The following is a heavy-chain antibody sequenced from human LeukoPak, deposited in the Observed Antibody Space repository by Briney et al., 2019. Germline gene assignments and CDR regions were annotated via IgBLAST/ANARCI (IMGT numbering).Heavy chain of an antibody. V-gene: IGHV3-33*01. D-gene: IGHD2-2*01. J-gene: IGHJ3*02. Sequence: GRSLRLSCAASGFTFSSHGMHWVRQAPGKGLEWVAVIWYDGSKKYYADSVTGRFTISRDNSKNALSLQMNSLRAEDTAVYYCAREYCSSTSCPSDAFNIWGQGTMVTVSS. CDR3: AREYCSSTSCPSDAFNI. CDR1: GFTFSSHG. CDR2: IWYDGSKK.